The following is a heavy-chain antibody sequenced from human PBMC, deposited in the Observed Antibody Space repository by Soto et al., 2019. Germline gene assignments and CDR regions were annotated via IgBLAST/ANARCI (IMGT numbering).Heavy chain of an antibody. Sequence: GESLKISCKGSGYSFTSYWIGWVRQMPGKGLEWMGIIYPGDSDTRYSPSFQGQVTISADKSISTAYLQWSSLKASDTAMYYCARQRRGGYGGSDFDYWGQGTLVTVSS. CDR3: ARQRRGGYGGSDFDY. CDR2: IYPGDSDT. J-gene: IGHJ4*02. D-gene: IGHD2-15*01. V-gene: IGHV5-51*01. CDR1: GYSFTSYW.